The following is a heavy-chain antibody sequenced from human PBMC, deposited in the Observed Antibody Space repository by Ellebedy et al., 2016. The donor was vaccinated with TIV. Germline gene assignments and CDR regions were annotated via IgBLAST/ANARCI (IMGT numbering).Heavy chain of an antibody. CDR3: AKYSGSYYKFDH. D-gene: IGHD1-26*01. CDR2: ISDDGSHK. CDR1: GFTFDIYA. Sequence: GESLKISCAASGFTFDIYAMHWVRQAPGKGLEWVAVISDDGSHKYCADSVKGRFTISRDNSKKTLYLQMNSLRVEDTAVYYCAKYSGSYYKFDHWGQGTLVTVSS. V-gene: IGHV3-30*04. J-gene: IGHJ4*02.